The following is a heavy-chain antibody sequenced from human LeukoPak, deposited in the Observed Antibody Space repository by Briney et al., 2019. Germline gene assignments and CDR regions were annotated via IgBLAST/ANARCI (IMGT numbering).Heavy chain of an antibody. D-gene: IGHD3-10*01. V-gene: IGHV3-33*08. CDR2: IWDDGNNK. CDR1: GFTVSSYI. Sequence: PGGSLRLSCAASGFTVSSYIMSWVRQAPGKRLEWVAVIWDDGNNKRYANSVNGRFTISRDNSENTLYLQMNGLTAEDTAMYYCARDSYQDYYGRFDPWGQGTLVIVSS. J-gene: IGHJ5*02. CDR3: ARDSYQDYYGRFDP.